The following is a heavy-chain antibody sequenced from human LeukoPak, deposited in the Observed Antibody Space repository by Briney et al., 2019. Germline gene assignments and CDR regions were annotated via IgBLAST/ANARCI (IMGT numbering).Heavy chain of an antibody. CDR1: GYSFTSYW. V-gene: IGHV5-51*01. J-gene: IGHJ5*02. D-gene: IGHD2-8*01. CDR2: IYPGDSDT. CDR3: ARLNGRQSFDP. Sequence: GESLKISCKSSGYSFTSYWIGWVRQMPGKGLEWMGIIYPGDSDTRYSPSFQGQVSISADKSSSTANLQWSSLKASDTAMYYCARLNGRQSFDPWGQGTLVTVSS.